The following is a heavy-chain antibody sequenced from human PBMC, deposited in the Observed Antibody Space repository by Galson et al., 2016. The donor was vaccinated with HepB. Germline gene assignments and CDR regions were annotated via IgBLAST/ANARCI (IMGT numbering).Heavy chain of an antibody. V-gene: IGHV3-33*08. CDR3: ARDPGRDDGMDV. CDR2: VWFDESNK. D-gene: IGHD3-10*01. J-gene: IGHJ6*02. CDR1: GFTFITSG. Sequence: SLRLSCAASGFTFITSGMSWVRQTPGKGLEWVAVVWFDESNKYYADSVKGRFTISRDNSKNTVYLYMNSLRAEDTAVFYCARDPGRDDGMDVWGQGTTVTVSS.